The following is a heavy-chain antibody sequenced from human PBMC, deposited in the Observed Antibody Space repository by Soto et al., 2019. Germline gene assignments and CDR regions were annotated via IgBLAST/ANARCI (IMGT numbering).Heavy chain of an antibody. CDR2: IYYSGST. D-gene: IGHD3-3*01. J-gene: IGHJ5*02. Sequence: SETLSLTCTVSGGSISSGDYYWSWIRQPPGKGLEWIGYIYYSGSTNYNPSLKSRVTISVDTSKNQFSLKLSSVTAADTAVYYCAREGRFFSDFGLTDWFDPWGQGTLVTVSS. CDR1: GGSISSGDYY. V-gene: IGHV4-61*08. CDR3: AREGRFFSDFGLTDWFDP.